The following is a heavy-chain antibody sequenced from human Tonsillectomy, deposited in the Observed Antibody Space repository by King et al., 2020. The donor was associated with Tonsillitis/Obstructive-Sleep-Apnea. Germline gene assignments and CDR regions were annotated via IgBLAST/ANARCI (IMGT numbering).Heavy chain of an antibody. CDR2: IWYDGSNK. Sequence: LVESGGGVVQPGRSLRLSCAASGFTFSSYGMHWVRQAPGKGLEWVAVIWYDGSNKYYADSVKGRFTISRDNSKNTLYLQMNSLRAADTAVCYCAREQVWKVGANLIDSWGQGTLVTVSS. J-gene: IGHJ4*02. CDR3: AREQVWKVGANLIDS. CDR1: GFTFSSYG. D-gene: IGHD1-26*01. V-gene: IGHV3-33*01.